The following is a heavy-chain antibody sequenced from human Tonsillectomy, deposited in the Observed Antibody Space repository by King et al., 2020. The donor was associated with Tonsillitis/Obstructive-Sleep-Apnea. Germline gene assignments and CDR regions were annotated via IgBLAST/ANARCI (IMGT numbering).Heavy chain of an antibody. J-gene: IGHJ6*03. Sequence: QLVQSGAEVKKPGSSVTISCKASGGTFSSYAISWVGQAPGQGLAWRGGIIPIFGTAKYGQKFQGRVTITADESTSTAYLELSSLRSEDTAVYYCARGPIVVVPAAMGYYYYYMDVWGKGTTVTVSS. CDR3: ARGPIVVVPAAMGYYYYYMDV. V-gene: IGHV1-69*01. D-gene: IGHD2-2*01. CDR1: GGTFSSYA. CDR2: IIPIFGTA.